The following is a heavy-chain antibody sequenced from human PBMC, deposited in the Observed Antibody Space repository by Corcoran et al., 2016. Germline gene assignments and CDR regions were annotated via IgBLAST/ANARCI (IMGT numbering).Heavy chain of an antibody. CDR1: GFTFGDHA. Sequence: EVQLVESGGGLVQPGRSLRLSCTASGFTFGDHAMSWLRQAPGKGLEWVGFIRSKAYGGTTEYAASVKGRFIISRDDSKSNAYRQMNSLKTEDTALYYCTRDRQGVCYDYGCCDCWGQGTLVTVSS. CDR3: TRDRQGVCYDYGCCDC. V-gene: IGHV3-49*03. CDR2: IRSKAYGGTT. J-gene: IGHJ4*02. D-gene: IGHD5-12*01.